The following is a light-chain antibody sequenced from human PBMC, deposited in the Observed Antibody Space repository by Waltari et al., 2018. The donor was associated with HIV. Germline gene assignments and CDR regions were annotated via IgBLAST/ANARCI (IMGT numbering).Light chain of an antibody. CDR3: QQYGSSPFT. J-gene: IGKJ3*01. V-gene: IGKV3-20*01. Sequence: EIVLRQSPGTLSLSPGEGDTLSCRASQSVSSTYLAWYQQKPGQAPRLLIYGASSRATGIPDRFSGSGSGTDFTLTISRLEPEDFAVYYCQQYGSSPFTFGPGTKVDIK. CDR1: QSVSSTY. CDR2: GAS.